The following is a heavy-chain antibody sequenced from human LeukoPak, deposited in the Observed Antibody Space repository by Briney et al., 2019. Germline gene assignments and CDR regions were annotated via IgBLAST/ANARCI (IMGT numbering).Heavy chain of an antibody. D-gene: IGHD2-2*01. V-gene: IGHV4-59*12. CDR3: ARDTLVVVVPAATTGAFDI. J-gene: IGHJ3*02. CDR2: IYYSGST. CDR1: GGSISSSY. Sequence: SETLSLTCTVSGGSISSSYWSWIRQPPGKGLEWIGYIYYSGSTNYNPSLKSRVTMSVDTSKNQFSLKLSSVTAADTAVYYCARDTLVVVVPAATTGAFDIWGQGTMVTVSS.